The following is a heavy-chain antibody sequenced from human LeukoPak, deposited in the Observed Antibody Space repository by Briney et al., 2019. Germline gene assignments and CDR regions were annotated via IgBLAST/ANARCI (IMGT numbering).Heavy chain of an antibody. J-gene: IGHJ4*02. D-gene: IGHD5-18*01. CDR2: VYYNGST. Sequence: SETLSLTCTVSGGSISSYYWSWIRQPPGKGLEWLGYVYYNGSTNYNPSHKSRVTISVDTSKNQFSLTLSSVTTADTAVYYCARGQKYRNGYTVTELGSGYFAYWGQGTLVTVSS. CDR1: GGSISSYY. V-gene: IGHV4-59*01. CDR3: ARGQKYRNGYTVTELGSGYFAY.